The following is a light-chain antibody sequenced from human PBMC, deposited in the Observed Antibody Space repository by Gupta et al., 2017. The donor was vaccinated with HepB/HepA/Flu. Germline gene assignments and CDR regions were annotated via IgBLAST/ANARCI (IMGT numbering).Light chain of an antibody. CDR1: RIGSKL. J-gene: IGLJ3*02. V-gene: IGLV3-21*02. Sequence: SNVATQPPSVSVAPGQTATISCEGNRIGSKLVQWYRQKPGQAPILVVYNDSERPTGIPERFSGANTGNAATLTISRGEAGDEAVYYCQVWDSGDPWVFGGWTKLTVL. CDR3: QVWDSGDPWV. CDR2: NDS.